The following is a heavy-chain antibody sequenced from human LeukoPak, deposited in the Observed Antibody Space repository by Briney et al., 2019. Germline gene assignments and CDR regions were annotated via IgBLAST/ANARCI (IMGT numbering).Heavy chain of an antibody. J-gene: IGHJ6*03. V-gene: IGHV1-18*01. Sequence: ASVKVSCKASGYTFTSYGISWVRQAPGQGLEWMGWISAYNGDTNYAQKLQGRVTMTTDTSTSTAYMELRSLRSDDTAVYYCAREDIVVVPAAMPGPPYYYMDVWGKGTTVTVSS. CDR3: AREDIVVVPAAMPGPPYYYMDV. D-gene: IGHD2-2*01. CDR2: ISAYNGDT. CDR1: GYTFTSYG.